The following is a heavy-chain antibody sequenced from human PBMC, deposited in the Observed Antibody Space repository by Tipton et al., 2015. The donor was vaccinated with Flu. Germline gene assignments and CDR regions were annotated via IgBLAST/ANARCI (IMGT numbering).Heavy chain of an antibody. D-gene: IGHD6-19*01. J-gene: IGHJ4*02. CDR2: ISAYNGNT. CDR1: GYTFTSYG. CDR3: ARDFPIAVAGTTYQDY. V-gene: IGHV1-18*04. Sequence: QLVQSGAEVKKPGASVKVSCKASGYTFTSYGISWVRQAPGQGLEWMGWISAYNGNTNYAQKLQGRVTMTTGTSTSTAYMELRSLRPDDTAVYYCARDFPIAVAGTTYQDYWGQGTLVTVSS.